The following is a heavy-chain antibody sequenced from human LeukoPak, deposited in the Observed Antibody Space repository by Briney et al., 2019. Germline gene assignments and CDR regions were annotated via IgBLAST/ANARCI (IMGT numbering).Heavy chain of an antibody. J-gene: IGHJ4*02. CDR2: ISGCGGST. Sequence: PGGSLRLSCAASGFTFSSYAMSWVRQAPGKGLEWVSAISGCGGSTYYADSVKGRFTISRDNSKNTLYLQMNSLRAEDTAVYYCAKTHAYSSSSIYFDYWGQGTLVTVSS. V-gene: IGHV3-23*01. D-gene: IGHD6-6*01. CDR3: AKTHAYSSSSIYFDY. CDR1: GFTFSSYA.